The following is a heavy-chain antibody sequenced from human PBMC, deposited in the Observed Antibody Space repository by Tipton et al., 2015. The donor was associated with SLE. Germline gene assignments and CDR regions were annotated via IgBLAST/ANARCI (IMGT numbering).Heavy chain of an antibody. D-gene: IGHD3-9*01. V-gene: IGHV4-39*07. J-gene: IGHJ4*02. Sequence: TLSLTCTVSGGSISTGAYYWGWIRQPPGKEMEWIGSMHHGGGTFYSPSLKSRVTISLDTSMNQFSLKLSSVTAADTAVYYCARDTRDWFLSESRGQGALVTVSS. CDR1: GGSISTGAYY. CDR2: MHHGGGT. CDR3: ARDTRDWFLSES.